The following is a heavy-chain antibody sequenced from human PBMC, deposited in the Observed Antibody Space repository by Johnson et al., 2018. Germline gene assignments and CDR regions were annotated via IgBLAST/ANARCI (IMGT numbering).Heavy chain of an antibody. CDR1: GFTFSSYG. CDR2: ISYDGSNK. J-gene: IGHJ6*02. D-gene: IGHD2-2*02. V-gene: IGHV3-30*18. Sequence: VQLVESGGGVVQXGRSLRLSCAASGFTFSSYGMHWVRQAPGKGLEWVAVISYDGSNKYYADSGKGRFTISRDNSKNTLYRQMNSLRAEDTAVYYCAKDRSYCSSTSCYTSDYYGMDVWGQGTTVTVSS. CDR3: AKDRSYCSSTSCYTSDYYGMDV.